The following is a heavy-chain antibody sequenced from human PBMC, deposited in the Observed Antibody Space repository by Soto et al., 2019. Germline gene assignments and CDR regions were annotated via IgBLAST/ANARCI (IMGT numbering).Heavy chain of an antibody. J-gene: IGHJ3*02. D-gene: IGHD2-15*01. CDR3: ARERGYCSGGSCYSVSAFDI. CDR2: ISAYNGNT. Sequence: GASVKVSCKASGYTFTSYGISWVRQAPGQGLEWMGWISAYNGNTNYAQKLQGRVTMTTDTSTSTAYMELRSLRSDDTAVYYCARERGYCSGGSCYSVSAFDIWGQGTMVTVSS. V-gene: IGHV1-18*01. CDR1: GYTFTSYG.